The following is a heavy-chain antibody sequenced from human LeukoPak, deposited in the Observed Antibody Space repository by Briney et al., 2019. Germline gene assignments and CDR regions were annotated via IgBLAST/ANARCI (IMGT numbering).Heavy chain of an antibody. J-gene: IGHJ4*02. CDR1: GFIFSNLW. V-gene: IGHV3-7*01. Sequence: GGSLRLSCVASGFIFSNLWMSWVRQAPGKGLEWVANIKHDGSEKYCVDSVKGRFTISRDNAKNSLYLQMNSLRAEDTAVYYCVAGSHFDYWGQGTLVTVSS. CDR2: IKHDGSEK. CDR3: VAGSHFDY. D-gene: IGHD6-19*01.